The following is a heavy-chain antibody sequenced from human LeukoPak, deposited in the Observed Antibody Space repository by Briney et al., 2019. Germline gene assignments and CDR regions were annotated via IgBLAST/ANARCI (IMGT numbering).Heavy chain of an antibody. V-gene: IGHV1-2*02. CDR3: ARASYYYDSSGYPGYYFDY. J-gene: IGHJ4*02. D-gene: IGHD3-22*01. CDR2: INPNSGGT. CDR1: GYTFTDYY. Sequence: GASVTVSFKASGYTFTDYYMHWVRQAAGQGLEWMGWINPNSGGTNYAQKFQGRVTMTRDTSISTAYMELSRLRSDDAAVYYCARASYYYDSSGYPGYYFDYWGQGTLVTVSS.